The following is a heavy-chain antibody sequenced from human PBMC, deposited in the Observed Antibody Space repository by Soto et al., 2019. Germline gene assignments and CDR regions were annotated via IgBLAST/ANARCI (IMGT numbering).Heavy chain of an antibody. D-gene: IGHD6-13*01. CDR2: INPNSGGT. CDR1: GYTFTGYY. CDR3: ARVAGLGDSSSSRKYYYYGMDV. J-gene: IGHJ6*02. Sequence: ASVKVSCKASGYTFTGYYMHWVRQAPGQGXEWMGWINPNSGGTNYAQKFQGRVTMTRDTSISTAYMELSRLRSDDTAVYYCARVAGLGDSSSSRKYYYYGMDVWGQGTTVTVSS. V-gene: IGHV1-2*02.